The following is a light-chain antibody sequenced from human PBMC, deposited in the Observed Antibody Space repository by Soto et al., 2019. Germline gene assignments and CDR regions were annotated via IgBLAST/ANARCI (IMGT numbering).Light chain of an antibody. V-gene: IGKV3-15*01. Sequence: EIVMTQSPATLSVSPGERATLSCRASQSVSSNLAWYQQKPGQAPRLLIYGASIRATGIPARFSGSGSGTEFTLTISSLQSVDFAVYYCQQYNNWPRTFGQGTKLEIK. CDR3: QQYNNWPRT. CDR1: QSVSSN. CDR2: GAS. J-gene: IGKJ2*01.